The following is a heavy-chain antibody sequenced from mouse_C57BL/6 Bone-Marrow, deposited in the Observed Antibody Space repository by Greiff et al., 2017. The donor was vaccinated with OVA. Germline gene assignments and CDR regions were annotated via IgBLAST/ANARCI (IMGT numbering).Heavy chain of an antibody. V-gene: IGHV1-81*01. CDR3: ARYGNYFWFAY. J-gene: IGHJ3*01. Sequence: VQLQQSGAELARPGASVKLSCKASGYTFTSYGISWVKQRTGQGLEWIGEIYPRSGNTYYNEKFKGKATLTADKSYSTAYMELRSLTSEDSAVYFCARYGNYFWFAYWGQGTLVTVSA. CDR1: GYTFTSYG. D-gene: IGHD2-1*01. CDR2: IYPRSGNT.